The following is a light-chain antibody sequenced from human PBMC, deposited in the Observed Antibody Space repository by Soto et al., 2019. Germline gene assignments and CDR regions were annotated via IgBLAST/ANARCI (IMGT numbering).Light chain of an antibody. Sequence: EIVLTQSPGTLSLSPGERATLSCRASQSVSSSYLAWYQQKPGQAPRLLIYGASSRATGIPDRFSGGGSGTAFTLTISRLEPEDFAVYYCQQYGSSPLTFGGGTKVEIK. J-gene: IGKJ4*01. CDR1: QSVSSSY. CDR2: GAS. CDR3: QQYGSSPLT. V-gene: IGKV3-20*01.